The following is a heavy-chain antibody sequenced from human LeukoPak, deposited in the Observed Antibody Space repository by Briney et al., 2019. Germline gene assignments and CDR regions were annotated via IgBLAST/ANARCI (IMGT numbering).Heavy chain of an antibody. CDR3: TRDRPSGNITMIRGVTLDY. CDR2: ISSSGIAI. CDR1: GFTFRSYE. V-gene: IGHV3-48*03. J-gene: IGHJ4*02. Sequence: GGSLRLSCAASGFTFRSYEMNWVRQAPGMGLEWISYISSSGIAIYYADSVKGRFTISRDNAKNSLYLHMNSLRAEDTAVYYCTRDRPSGNITMIRGVTLDYWGQGTLVTVSS. D-gene: IGHD3-10*01.